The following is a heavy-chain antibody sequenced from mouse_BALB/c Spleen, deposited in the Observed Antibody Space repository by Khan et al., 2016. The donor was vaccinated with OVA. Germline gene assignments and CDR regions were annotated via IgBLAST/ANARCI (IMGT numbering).Heavy chain of an antibody. J-gene: IGHJ2*01. CDR2: IDSNGGST. CDR3: ARMDL. Sequence: EVQLVESGAGIVQPARSLTLSCAVSRFSITSYGMSSVRQPPDKRLELVATIDSNGGSTYYPDSVKHCYSIAVENTNNAQYQEMRSQKSEKTAMYYYARMDLWGQGTTLTVSS. V-gene: IGHV5-6-3*01. CDR1: RFSITSYG.